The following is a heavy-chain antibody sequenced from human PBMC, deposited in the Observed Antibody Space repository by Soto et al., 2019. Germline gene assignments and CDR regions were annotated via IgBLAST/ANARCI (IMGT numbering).Heavy chain of an antibody. CDR2: INHSGST. J-gene: IGHJ5*02. CDR3: ARVPDCNGGP. Sequence: SETLSLTCAVYGGSFSGYYWSLIRQPPGKGLEWIWEINHSGSTKYNPSLKSRVTISVDTSKNQFSLKLSSVTAADTAVYYCARVPDCNGGPWGKGKLVTVSS. D-gene: IGHD2-21*02. CDR1: GGSFSGYY. V-gene: IGHV4-34*01.